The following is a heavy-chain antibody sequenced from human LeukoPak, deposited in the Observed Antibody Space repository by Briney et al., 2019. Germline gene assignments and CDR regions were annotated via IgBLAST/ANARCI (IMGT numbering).Heavy chain of an antibody. CDR1: GGSISSYY. V-gene: IGHV4-59*05. CDR3: ARHNSLRTVAGPYYFDY. D-gene: IGHD6-19*01. Sequence: SETLSLTCTVSGGSISSYYWSWIRQPPGKGLEWIGSMYYSGSTHYNPPLKSRVTISVDTSKNQFSLKLSSVTAADTAVYYCARHNSLRTVAGPYYFDYWGQGTLVTVSS. CDR2: MYYSGST. J-gene: IGHJ4*02.